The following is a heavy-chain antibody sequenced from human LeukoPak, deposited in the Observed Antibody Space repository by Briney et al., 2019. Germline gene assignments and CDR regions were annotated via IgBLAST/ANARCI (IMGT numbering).Heavy chain of an antibody. Sequence: GGSLRLSCAASGFTFSSYGMHWVRQAPGKGLEWVAVISYDGSNKYYADSVKGRFTISRDNSKNTLYLQMNSLTAEDTAVYYCAKDSVAMVYYYYYGMDVWGQGTTVTVSS. CDR3: AKDSVAMVYYYYYGMDV. CDR2: ISYDGSNK. D-gene: IGHD5-18*01. J-gene: IGHJ6*02. CDR1: GFTFSSYG. V-gene: IGHV3-30*18.